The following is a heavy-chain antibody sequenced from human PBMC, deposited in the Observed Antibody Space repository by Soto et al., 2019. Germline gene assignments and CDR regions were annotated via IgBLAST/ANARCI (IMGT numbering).Heavy chain of an antibody. V-gene: IGHV4-31*03. CDR1: GGSISSGGYY. J-gene: IGHJ3*02. CDR3: ARDVPAAIGNAFDI. CDR2: IYYSGST. Sequence: QVQLQESGPGLVKPSQTLSLTCTVSGGSISSGGYYWSWIRQHPGKGLEWIGYIYYSGSTYYNPSLKSRVTISVDTSKNQSSLKLSSVTAADTAVYYCARDVPAAIGNAFDIWGQGTMVTVSS. D-gene: IGHD2-2*01.